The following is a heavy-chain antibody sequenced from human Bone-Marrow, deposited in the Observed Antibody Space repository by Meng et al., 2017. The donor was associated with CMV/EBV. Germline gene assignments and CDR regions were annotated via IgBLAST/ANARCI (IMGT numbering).Heavy chain of an antibody. CDR2: INPNSGGT. CDR3: ARGGVRFLEWLPLMDV. CDR1: GYTFTGYF. D-gene: IGHD3-3*01. V-gene: IGHV1-2*02. J-gene: IGHJ6*02. Sequence: ASVKVSCKASGYTFTGYFMHWVRQAPGQGLEWMGWINPNSGGTNYAQKFQGRVTMTRDTSISTAYMELSRLRSEDMAVYYCARGGVRFLEWLPLMDVWDQGTTVTVSS.